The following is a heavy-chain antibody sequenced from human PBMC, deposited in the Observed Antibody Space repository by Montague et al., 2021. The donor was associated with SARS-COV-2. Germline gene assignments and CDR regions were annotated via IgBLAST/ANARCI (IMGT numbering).Heavy chain of an antibody. D-gene: IGHD3-10*01. V-gene: IGHV4-39*02. CDR1: SGSIISSGYY. J-gene: IGHJ4*02. CDR2: IYYSGTT. Sequence: SETLSLTCSVSSGSIISSGYYWGWIRQPPGKELEWIGNIYYSGTTYYNPSLQSRDTISVDTSKNHLSLRLSPVAAADTAVYFCARGMIRGVTTPFDYWGQGSQVTVSS. CDR3: ARGMIRGVTTPFDY.